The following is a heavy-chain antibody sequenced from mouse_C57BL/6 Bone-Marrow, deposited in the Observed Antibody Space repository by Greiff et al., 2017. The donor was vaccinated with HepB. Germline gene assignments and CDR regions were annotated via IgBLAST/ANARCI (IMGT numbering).Heavy chain of an antibody. J-gene: IGHJ4*01. CDR2: ISSGGDYI. V-gene: IGHV5-9-1*02. CDR1: GFTFSSYA. CDR3: TRPWSYAMDY. Sequence: EVKLMESGEGLVKPGGSLKLSCAASGFTFSSYAMSWVRRTPEKRLEWVAYISSGGDYIYYADTVKGRFTISRDNARNPLYLQMSSLKSEDTAMYYCTRPWSYAMDYWGQGTSVTVSS.